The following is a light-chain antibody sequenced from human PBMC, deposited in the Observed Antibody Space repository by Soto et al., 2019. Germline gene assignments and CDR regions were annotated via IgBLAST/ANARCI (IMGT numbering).Light chain of an antibody. J-gene: IGLJ1*01. CDR3: SSYAGAHIV. V-gene: IGLV2-8*01. CDR2: DVS. Sequence: QSVLTQPPSSYGSTGQSVTISCTGTSSDVGGYNYVSWYQQHPGKAPKLMIYDVSQRPSGVPDRFSGSKSGNTASLTVSGLQAEDEADYYCSSYAGAHIVFGTGTKVTVL. CDR1: SSDVGGYNY.